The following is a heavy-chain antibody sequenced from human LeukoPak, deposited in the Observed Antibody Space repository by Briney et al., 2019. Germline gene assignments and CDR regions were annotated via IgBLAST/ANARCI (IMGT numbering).Heavy chain of an antibody. Sequence: ASVKVSCKASGYTFTGYYMHWVRQAPGQGLEWMGWISAYNGNTNYAQKLQGRVTMTTDTSTSTAYMELRSLRSDDTAVYYCAREIGELGMDVWGQGTTVSVSS. CDR3: AREIGELGMDV. CDR2: ISAYNGNT. D-gene: IGHD1-7*01. CDR1: GYTFTGYY. J-gene: IGHJ6*02. V-gene: IGHV1-18*04.